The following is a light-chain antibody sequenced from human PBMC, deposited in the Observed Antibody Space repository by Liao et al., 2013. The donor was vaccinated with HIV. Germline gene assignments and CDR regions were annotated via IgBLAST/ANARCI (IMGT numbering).Light chain of an antibody. CDR1: TLGNKY. J-gene: IGLJ2*01. Sequence: SFELTQPPSVSVSPGQTASITCSGETLGNKYVFWFQQKSGQSPLLVIYEDTQRPSGIPERFSGSLSGTTATLTISGTQTIDEADYYCQAWDNRNAVFGGGTKLTVL. CDR2: EDT. V-gene: IGLV3-1*01. CDR3: QAWDNRNAV.